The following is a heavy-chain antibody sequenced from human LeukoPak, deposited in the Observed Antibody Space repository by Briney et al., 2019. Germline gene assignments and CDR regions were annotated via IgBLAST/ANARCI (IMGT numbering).Heavy chain of an antibody. Sequence: GASVKVSCKASGYTXTSYYMHGVRQAPGQGLEWMGIINPSGGSTSYAQKFQGRVTMTRDTSTSTVYMELSSLRSEDTAVYYCARDPGEADSSGYYSISDYWGQGTLVTVSS. CDR3: ARDPGEADSSGYYSISDY. D-gene: IGHD3-22*01. CDR2: INPSGGST. J-gene: IGHJ4*02. V-gene: IGHV1-46*01. CDR1: GYTXTSYY.